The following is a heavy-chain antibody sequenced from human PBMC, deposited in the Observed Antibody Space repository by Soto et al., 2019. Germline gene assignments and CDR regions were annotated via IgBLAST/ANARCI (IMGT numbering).Heavy chain of an antibody. CDR3: VKDLTMIVVVMLFDY. J-gene: IGHJ4*02. CDR1: GFTFSSYG. D-gene: IGHD3-22*01. V-gene: IGHV3-30*18. Sequence: GGSLRLSCAASGFTFSSYGMHWVRQAPGKGLEWVAVISYDGSNKYYADSVKGRFTISRDNSKNTLYLQMNSLRAEDTAVYYCVKDLTMIVVVMLFDYWGQGTLVTVSS. CDR2: ISYDGSNK.